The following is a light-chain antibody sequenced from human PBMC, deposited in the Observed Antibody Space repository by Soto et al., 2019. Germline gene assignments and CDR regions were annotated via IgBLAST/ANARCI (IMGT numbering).Light chain of an antibody. CDR2: DVT. CDR1: SNDIGAYQY. CDR3: SSFTTSLTVI. V-gene: IGLV2-14*01. J-gene: IGLJ2*01. Sequence: QSALTQPASVSASPGQSITISSAGTSNDIGAYQYVSWYQHRPGKAPRLIIYDVTDRPSGVSSRFSGSKSDNSASLTISGLQTDDEADYYCSSFTTSLTVIFGGGTKLTVL.